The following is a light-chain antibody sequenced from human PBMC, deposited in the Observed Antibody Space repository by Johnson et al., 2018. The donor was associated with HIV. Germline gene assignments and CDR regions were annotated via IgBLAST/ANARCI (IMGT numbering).Light chain of an antibody. Sequence: QSVLTQPPSVSAAPGQRVNISCSGHSSNIENYFVSWYQQLPGAAPRLLIYEDYKRPSGIPDRFSGSKSGTSATLGITGLQTGDEADYYCLAWDTSLGARYVFGTGTKVTVL. CDR1: SSNIENYF. CDR2: EDY. J-gene: IGLJ1*01. CDR3: LAWDTSLGARYV. V-gene: IGLV1-51*02.